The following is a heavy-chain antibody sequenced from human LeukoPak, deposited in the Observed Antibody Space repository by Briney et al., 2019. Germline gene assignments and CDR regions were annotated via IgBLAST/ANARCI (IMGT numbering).Heavy chain of an antibody. D-gene: IGHD2-21*02. V-gene: IGHV1-18*01. J-gene: IGHJ3*02. CDR3: ARAVVVTAKRVNDAFDI. CDR2: ISAYNGNT. Sequence: GASVKVSCKASGYTFTSYGISWVRQAPGQGLEWMGWISAYNGNTNYAQKLQGRVTMTTNTSTSTAYMELRSLRSDDTAVYYCARAVVVTAKRVNDAFDIWGQGTMVTVSS. CDR1: GYTFTSYG.